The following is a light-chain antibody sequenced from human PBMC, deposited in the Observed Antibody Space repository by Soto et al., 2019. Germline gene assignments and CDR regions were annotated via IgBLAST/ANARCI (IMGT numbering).Light chain of an antibody. CDR1: QSISSY. CDR2: AAS. CDR3: QQSYSTPRT. Sequence: DIQMTQSPSSLSASVGDRVTITCRASQSISSYLNWYQQKPGKAPKLLIYAASSLQSGVPSRFSGSGSGPDFTLTISSLQPEDFATYYCQQSYSTPRTFGGGTKVVIK. J-gene: IGKJ4*01. V-gene: IGKV1-39*01.